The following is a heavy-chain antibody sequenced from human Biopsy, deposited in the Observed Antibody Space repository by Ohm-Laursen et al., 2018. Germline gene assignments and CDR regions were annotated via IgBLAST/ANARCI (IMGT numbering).Heavy chain of an antibody. CDR2: IYLDGNT. Sequence: GSLRLSCTAFGFTVSTTYMSWVRQAPGKGLEWVSIIYLDGNTYYTDSVKGRFTISRDNFKNALYLQMNSLRPADTAKYYCVRGRAYWGQGTLVTVSS. CDR1: GFTVSTTY. V-gene: IGHV3-53*01. CDR3: VRGRAY. J-gene: IGHJ4*02.